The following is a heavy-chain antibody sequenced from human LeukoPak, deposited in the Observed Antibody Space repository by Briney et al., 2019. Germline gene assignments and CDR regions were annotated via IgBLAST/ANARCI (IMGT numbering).Heavy chain of an antibody. D-gene: IGHD3-3*01. V-gene: IGHV4-30-4*01. Sequence: SQTLSLTCTVSGGSISSGDYYWSWIRQPPGKGLEWIGYIYYSGSTYYNPSLKSRVTISVDTSKNQFSLKLNSVTPEDTAVYYCARETSFRYYDFWSGWDYWGQGTLVTVSS. CDR2: IYYSGST. CDR1: GGSISSGDYY. CDR3: ARETSFRYYDFWSGWDY. J-gene: IGHJ4*02.